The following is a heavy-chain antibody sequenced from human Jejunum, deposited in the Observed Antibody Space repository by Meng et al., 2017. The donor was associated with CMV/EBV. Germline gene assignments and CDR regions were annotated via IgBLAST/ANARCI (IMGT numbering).Heavy chain of an antibody. D-gene: IGHD3-10*01. J-gene: IGHJ4*02. CDR3: VRGGPMVRGICDY. V-gene: IGHV4/OR15-8*02. CDR1: GDSITKNNL. Sequence: SGDSITKNNLWSWVRQAPVKGLEWIGEMFHTGNTYYNPSLKSRVTLSMDKSKNQFSLTLTSLTAADTAVFYCVRGGPMVRGICDYWGQGILVTVSS. CDR2: MFHTGNT.